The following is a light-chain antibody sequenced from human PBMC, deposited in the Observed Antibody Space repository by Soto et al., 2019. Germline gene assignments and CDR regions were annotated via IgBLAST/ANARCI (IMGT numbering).Light chain of an antibody. CDR2: DAS. CDR1: QSVSSY. Sequence: EIVLTQSPATLSLSPGERATLSCRASQSVSSYLAWYQQKPGQAPRLLIYDASNRATAIPARFSGSGSGTDFTLTISSLEPEDFAVYYCQQRSNWREYTFGQGTKLEIK. J-gene: IGKJ2*01. CDR3: QQRSNWREYT. V-gene: IGKV3-11*01.